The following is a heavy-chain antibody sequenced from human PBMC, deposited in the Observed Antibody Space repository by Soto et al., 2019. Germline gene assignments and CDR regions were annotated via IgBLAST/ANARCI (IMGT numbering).Heavy chain of an antibody. J-gene: IGHJ4*02. D-gene: IGHD4-17*01. CDR2: IYYSGST. V-gene: IGHV4-59*01. CDR1: GGSISSYY. Sequence: QVQLQESGPGLVKPSETLSLTCTVSGGSISSYYWSWIRQPPGKGLEWIGYIYYSGSTNYNPSLKRRATISVDTSKNQCSLKLSSVTAADTAVYYCARRYGASFDYWGQGTLVTVSS. CDR3: ARRYGASFDY.